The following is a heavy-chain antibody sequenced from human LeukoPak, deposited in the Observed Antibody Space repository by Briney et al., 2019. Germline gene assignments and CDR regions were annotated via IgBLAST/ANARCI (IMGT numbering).Heavy chain of an antibody. CDR3: ARAGGSSEWLPSGNFDY. CDR1: GYTFTSYA. Sequence: ASAKVSCKASGYTFTSYAMHWVRQAPGQRLEWMGWINAGNGNTKYSQKFQGRVTITRDTSASTAYMELSSLRSEDTAVYYCARAGGSSEWLPSGNFDYWGQGTLVTVSS. V-gene: IGHV1-3*01. J-gene: IGHJ4*02. CDR2: INAGNGNT. D-gene: IGHD2-15*01.